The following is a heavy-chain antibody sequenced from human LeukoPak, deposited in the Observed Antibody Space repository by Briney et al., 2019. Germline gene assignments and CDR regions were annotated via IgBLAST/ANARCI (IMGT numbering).Heavy chain of an antibody. CDR2: MNQRGSM. CDR3: ANIARTLLLDDFDI. Sequence: PETLSPTCDVYGASFTGYYWSWIRQFPSEGLEWIGEMNQRGSMNYNASLKSRVTISVDTSKNQFSLKLSSVTAADTAVYYCANIARTLLLDDFDIWDQGTMVTVSS. J-gene: IGHJ3*02. CDR1: GASFTGYY. D-gene: IGHD3-22*01. V-gene: IGHV4-34*01.